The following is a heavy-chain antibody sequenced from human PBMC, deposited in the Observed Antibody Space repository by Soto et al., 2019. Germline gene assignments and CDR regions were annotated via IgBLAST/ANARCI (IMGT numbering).Heavy chain of an antibody. D-gene: IGHD3-3*01. Sequence: GGSLRLSCAASGFTFSSYSMNWVRQAPGKGLEWVSSISSSSSYIYYADSVKGRFTISRDNAKNSLYLQMNSLRAEDTAVYYCARDSSGYHNARVFDYWGQGTLVTVSS. CDR2: ISSSSSYI. CDR1: GFTFSSYS. V-gene: IGHV3-21*01. CDR3: ARDSSGYHNARVFDY. J-gene: IGHJ4*02.